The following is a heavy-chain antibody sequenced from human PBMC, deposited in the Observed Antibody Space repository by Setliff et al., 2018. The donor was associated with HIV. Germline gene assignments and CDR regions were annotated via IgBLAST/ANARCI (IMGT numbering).Heavy chain of an antibody. CDR2: ISHRGDL. CDR1: GDSITRSRYW. CDR3: VRRGPHGPDLGYKAEWIDP. J-gene: IGHJ5*02. V-gene: IGHV4-39*01. D-gene: IGHD3-16*01. Sequence: SETLSLTCNVSGDSITRSRYWWGWIRQSPGKGLQWLADISHRGDLAYRESLKRLLTISRDTSKNQISLRLTSVTAADTAVYYCVRRGPHGPDLGYKAEWIDPWGQGVLVTVSS.